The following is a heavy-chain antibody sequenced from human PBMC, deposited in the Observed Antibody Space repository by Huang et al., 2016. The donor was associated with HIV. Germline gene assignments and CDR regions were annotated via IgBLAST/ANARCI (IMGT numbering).Heavy chain of an antibody. V-gene: IGHV1-8*01. CDR3: VRGTRYGDYG. D-gene: IGHD3-10*01. Sequence: QVQLVQSGAEVKTPGASVKVSCKASGYTFSSHDLNWGRQAPGQGLEWMGWMNPKSGHTGYSQKFQGRVNITRSTSITTAYMELSSLRSADTAVYYCVRGTRYGDYG. CDR2: MNPKSGHT. J-gene: IGHJ6*01. CDR1: GYTFSSHD.